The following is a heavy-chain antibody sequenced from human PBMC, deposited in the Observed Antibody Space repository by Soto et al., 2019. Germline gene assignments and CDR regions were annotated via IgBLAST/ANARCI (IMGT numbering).Heavy chain of an antibody. Sequence: GASVKVSCKASGYTFTSYYMHWVRQAPGQGLEGMGIINPSGGSTSYAQKFQGRVTMTRDTSTSTVYMELSSLRSEDTAVYYCARANLQYYYDSSGLGGYWGQGTLVTVSS. D-gene: IGHD3-22*01. J-gene: IGHJ4*02. CDR3: ARANLQYYYDSSGLGGY. CDR2: INPSGGST. CDR1: GYTFTSYY. V-gene: IGHV1-46*01.